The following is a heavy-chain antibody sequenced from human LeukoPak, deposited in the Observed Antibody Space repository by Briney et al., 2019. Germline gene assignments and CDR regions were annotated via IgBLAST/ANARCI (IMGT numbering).Heavy chain of an antibody. CDR1: GYTFTGYY. D-gene: IGHD1-26*01. CDR2: INPNSGGT. CDR3: ARDSGSYPFDFDY. V-gene: IGHV1-2*02. J-gene: IGHJ4*02. Sequence: ASVKVSCKASGYTFTGYYIHWVRQAPGQGLEWMGWINPNSGGTNYAQKFQGRVTMTRDTSISTAYMELSRLRSDDTAVYYCARDSGSYPFDFDYWGQGTLVTVSS.